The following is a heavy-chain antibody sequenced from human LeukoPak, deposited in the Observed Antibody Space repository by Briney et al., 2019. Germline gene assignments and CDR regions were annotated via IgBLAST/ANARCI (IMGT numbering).Heavy chain of an antibody. CDR3: AREKIGYKSALDGMVV. CDR1: GFTVSSNY. V-gene: IGHV3-66*01. J-gene: IGHJ6*02. D-gene: IGHD5-12*01. Sequence: GGSLRLSCAASGFTVSSNYMSWVRQAPGRGLEWVSVIYSGGSTYYADSVKGRFTISRDNSKNTLYLQMNSLRAEDTAVYYCAREKIGYKSALDGMVVWGQGTTVNVS. CDR2: IYSGGST.